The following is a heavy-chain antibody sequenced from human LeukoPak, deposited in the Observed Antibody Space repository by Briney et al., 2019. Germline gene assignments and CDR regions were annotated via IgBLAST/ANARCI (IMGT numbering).Heavy chain of an antibody. Sequence: SVKVSCKASGGTFSSSSISWVRQAPGQGLEWMGGIIPIFGTANYAQKFQGRVTITADESTRTAYMKLSSLRSEDTAVYYCARSYDSSGPGAFDIWGQGTMVTVSS. CDR1: GGTFSSSS. CDR2: IIPIFGTA. CDR3: ARSYDSSGPGAFDI. D-gene: IGHD3-22*01. J-gene: IGHJ3*02. V-gene: IGHV1-69*13.